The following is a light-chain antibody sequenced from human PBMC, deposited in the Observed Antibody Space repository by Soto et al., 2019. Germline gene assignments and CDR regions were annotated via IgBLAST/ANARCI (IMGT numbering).Light chain of an antibody. CDR3: QQYDKSPPIT. J-gene: IGKJ5*01. V-gene: IGKV3-20*01. CDR1: QSVSNNY. Sequence: DTVLTQSPGTLSLSPGERATLSCWASQSVSNNYLAWFQQKPGQAHRLLIHGVSIRATGMPDRFSGSGSGTDFTLTISRLEPEDFSVYYCQQYDKSPPITFGQGTRLEIK. CDR2: GVS.